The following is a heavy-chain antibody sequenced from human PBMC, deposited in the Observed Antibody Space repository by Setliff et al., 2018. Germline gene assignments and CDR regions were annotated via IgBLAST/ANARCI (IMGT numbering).Heavy chain of an antibody. J-gene: IGHJ4*02. CDR2: IYYSGST. Sequence: PSETLSLTCTVSGGSISSHYWSWIRQPPGKGLEWIGSIYYSGSTNYNPSLKSRVTISVDTSKNQFSLKLSSVTAADTAVYYCARDRFGRGHGSGSYDYWGQGTLVTVSS. CDR1: GGSISSHY. CDR3: ARDRFGRGHGSGSYDY. D-gene: IGHD3-10*01. V-gene: IGHV4-59*11.